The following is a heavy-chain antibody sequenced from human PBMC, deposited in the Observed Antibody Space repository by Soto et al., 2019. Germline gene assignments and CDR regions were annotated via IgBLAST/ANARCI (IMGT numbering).Heavy chain of an antibody. J-gene: IGHJ4*02. CDR1: VFTFSSYE. V-gene: IGHV3-48*03. CDR3: ARALYDNSGHYHGAFDH. CDR2: LSDIGFTI. D-gene: IGHD3-22*01. Sequence: GALRLSCAASVFTFSSYEMNWVRQAPGKGLEWVSYLSDIGFTIHYAESVKGRFTISRDNAKNSLYLQMNGLRAEDTAVYYCARALYDNSGHYHGAFDHWGRGTLVTVSS.